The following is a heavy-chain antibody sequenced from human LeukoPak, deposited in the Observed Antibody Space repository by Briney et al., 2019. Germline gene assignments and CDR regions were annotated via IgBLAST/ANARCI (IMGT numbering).Heavy chain of an antibody. Sequence: GGSLRLSCSASGFTFSSYAMHWVRQAPGKGLEWVSAIGGRDGGTYYADSVKGRFTVSRDNSKHTLYLQMNTLRAEDTAVYYCAKWGDYDILTGYYDPDYWGQGTLVTVSS. J-gene: IGHJ4*02. V-gene: IGHV3-23*01. CDR2: IGGRDGGT. D-gene: IGHD3-9*01. CDR3: AKWGDYDILTGYYDPDY. CDR1: GFTFSSYA.